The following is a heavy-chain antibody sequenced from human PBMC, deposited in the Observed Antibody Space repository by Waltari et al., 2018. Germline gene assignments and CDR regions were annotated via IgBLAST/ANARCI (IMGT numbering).Heavy chain of an antibody. CDR2: RKHDGSEK. J-gene: IGHJ4*02. V-gene: IGHV3-7*04. Sequence: EVQLVESGGGLVQPGGSLRLSCAASGFTFSSYWMTWVRQAPGKGLEWVANRKHDGSEKYYVDSVKGRFTISRDNAKNSLFLQMNSLRAEDTAVYYCAREGGNYGYWGQGTLVTVSS. D-gene: IGHD1-26*01. CDR3: AREGGNYGY. CDR1: GFTFSSYW.